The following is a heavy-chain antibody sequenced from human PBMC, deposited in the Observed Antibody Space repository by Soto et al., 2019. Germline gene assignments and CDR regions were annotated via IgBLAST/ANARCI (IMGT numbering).Heavy chain of an antibody. D-gene: IGHD2-15*01. J-gene: IGHJ6*02. V-gene: IGHV1-3*04. CDR3: ARGLASSTVGYYYYGMDV. Sequence: ASVKVSCKASGHTISNYAIHWMRQAPGQRPEWMGWINTGNGDTKYSQKFRGRVTISSDTSASTVYMDLSSLTSEDTAVFFCARGLASSTVGYYYYGMDVWGQGTTVTVSS. CDR1: GHTISNYA. CDR2: INTGNGDT.